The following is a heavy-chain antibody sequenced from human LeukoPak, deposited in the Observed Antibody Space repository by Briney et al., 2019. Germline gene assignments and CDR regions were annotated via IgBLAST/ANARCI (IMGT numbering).Heavy chain of an antibody. D-gene: IGHD3-3*01. J-gene: IGHJ4*02. Sequence: GGSLRLSCAASTFTFSRYWMHWVRQAPGKGLVWVSRINSDGTNTYYADSVKSRFTISRDNTKNTLYLQMNSLRTEDTAVYYCARDRAAFGVVQVGYWGQGTLVTVSS. CDR2: INSDGTNT. CDR1: TFTFSRYW. CDR3: ARDRAAFGVVQVGY. V-gene: IGHV3-74*01.